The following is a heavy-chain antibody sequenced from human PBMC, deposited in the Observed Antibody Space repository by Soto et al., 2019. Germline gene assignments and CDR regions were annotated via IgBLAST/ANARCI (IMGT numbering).Heavy chain of an antibody. CDR3: ARDPGDYVDTAMVPDFYYYYGMDV. CDR1: GYTFTSYD. CDR2: MNPNSGNT. Sequence: ASVKVSCKASGYTFTSYDINWVRQATGQGLEWMGWMNPNSGNTGYAQKFQGRVTMTRNTSISTAYMELSSLRSEDTAVYYCARDPGDYVDTAMVPDFYYYYGMDVWGQGTTVTVSS. D-gene: IGHD5-18*01. J-gene: IGHJ6*02. V-gene: IGHV1-8*01.